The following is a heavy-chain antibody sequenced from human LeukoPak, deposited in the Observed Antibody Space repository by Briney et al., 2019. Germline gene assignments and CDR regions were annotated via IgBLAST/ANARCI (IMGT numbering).Heavy chain of an antibody. J-gene: IGHJ4*02. D-gene: IGHD2-2*01. V-gene: IGHV4-38-2*01. Sequence: SETLSLTCAVSGYSISSGYYWGWIRQPPGKGLEWIGSIYHSGSTYYNPSLKSRVTISVDTSKNQFSLKLGSVTAADTAVYYCARLGVVVPAAVEIAAAENYFDYWGQGTLVTVSS. CDR3: ARLGVVVPAAVEIAAAENYFDY. CDR1: GYSISSGYY. CDR2: IYHSGST.